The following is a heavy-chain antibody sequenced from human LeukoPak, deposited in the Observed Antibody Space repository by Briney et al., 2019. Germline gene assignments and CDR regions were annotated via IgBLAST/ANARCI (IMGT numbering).Heavy chain of an antibody. CDR2: IYYSGST. CDR3: ASRYSSSWYMDSSGWYPYY. Sequence: SETLSLTCTVSGGSISSGDYYWSWIRQPPGKGLEWIGYIYYSGSTYYNPSLKSRVTISVDTSKNQFSLKLSSVTAADTAVYYCASRYSSSWYMDSSGWYPYYWGQGTLVTVSS. CDR1: GGSISSGDYY. D-gene: IGHD6-13*01. J-gene: IGHJ4*02. V-gene: IGHV4-30-4*01.